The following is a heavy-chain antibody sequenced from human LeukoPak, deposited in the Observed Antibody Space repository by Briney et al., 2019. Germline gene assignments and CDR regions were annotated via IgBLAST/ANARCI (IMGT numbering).Heavy chain of an antibody. V-gene: IGHV3-9*02. CDR1: GFTSDDYA. J-gene: IGHJ3*02. CDR2: ISWNSGSI. Sequence: GGSLRLSCAASGFTSDDYAMHWVRQAPGKGLEWVSGISWNSGSIGYADSVKGRFTISRDNAKNSLYLQMNSLRAEDMALYYCAKDLGGTPIDAFDIWGQGTMVTVSS. D-gene: IGHD1-7*01. CDR3: AKDLGGTPIDAFDI.